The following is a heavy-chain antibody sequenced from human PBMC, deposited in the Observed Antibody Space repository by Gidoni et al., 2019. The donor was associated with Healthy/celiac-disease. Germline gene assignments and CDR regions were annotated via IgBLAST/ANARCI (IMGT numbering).Heavy chain of an antibody. CDR2: IVVGSGNT. CDR1: GFTFTSSA. V-gene: IGHV1-58*01. J-gene: IGHJ3*02. CDR3: AADLPHIVVVTAIPAFDI. Sequence: QMQLVQSGPEVKKPGTSVKVSCKASGFTFTSSAVQWVRQARGQRLEWIGWIVVGSGNTNYAQKFQERVTITRDMSTSTAYMELSSLRSEDTAVYYCAADLPHIVVVTAIPAFDIWGQGTMVTVSS. D-gene: IGHD2-21*02.